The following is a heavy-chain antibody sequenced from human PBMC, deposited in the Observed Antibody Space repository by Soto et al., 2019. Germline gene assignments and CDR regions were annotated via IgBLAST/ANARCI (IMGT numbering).Heavy chain of an antibody. CDR1: GYTFTSYG. D-gene: IGHD2-8*01. Sequence: QVQLVQSGAEVKKPGASVKVSCKASGYTFTSYGISWVRQAPGHGLEWMGWISAYNGNTNYAQKFQGRVTMTTDTSTSTVYMELRSLRSDDTAVYYCASGGKYRTHGVCSFYGMDVWCQGTTVTVSS. CDR3: ASGGKYRTHGVCSFYGMDV. V-gene: IGHV1-18*01. CDR2: ISAYNGNT. J-gene: IGHJ6*02.